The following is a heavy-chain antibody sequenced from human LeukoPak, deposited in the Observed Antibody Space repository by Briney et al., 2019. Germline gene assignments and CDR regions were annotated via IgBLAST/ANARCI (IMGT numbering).Heavy chain of an antibody. V-gene: IGHV4-34*01. J-gene: IGHJ4*02. CDR2: INHSGST. D-gene: IGHD3-10*01. CDR1: GGSFSGYY. CDR3: ARDHGSGGAWYFDY. Sequence: SETLSLTCAVYGGSFSGYYWSWIRQPPGKGLEWIGEINHSGSTNYNPSLKSRVTISVDTSKNQFSLKLSSVTAADTAVYYCARDHGSGGAWYFDYWGQGTLVTVSS.